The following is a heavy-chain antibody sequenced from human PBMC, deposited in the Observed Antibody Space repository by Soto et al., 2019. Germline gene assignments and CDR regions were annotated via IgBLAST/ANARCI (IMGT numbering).Heavy chain of an antibody. CDR3: ASIDSSGYPPYYYFGY. Sequence: QLQLQESGPGLVKPSETLSLTCTVSGGSISSSSYYWGWIRQPPGKGLEWIGSIYYSGSTYYNPSLKSRVTISVDTSKNQFSLKLSSVTAADTAVYYCASIDSSGYPPYYYFGYWGQGTLVTVSS. J-gene: IGHJ4*02. V-gene: IGHV4-39*01. D-gene: IGHD3-22*01. CDR2: IYYSGST. CDR1: GGSISSSSYY.